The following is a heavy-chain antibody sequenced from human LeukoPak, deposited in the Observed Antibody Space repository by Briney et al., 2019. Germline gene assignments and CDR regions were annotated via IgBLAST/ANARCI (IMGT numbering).Heavy chain of an antibody. CDR3: VRGPPNRGFDY. CDR2: MGSNSGDT. V-gene: IGHV1-8*01. CDR1: GYTFTNYD. D-gene: IGHD7-27*01. Sequence: ASVKVSCKASGYTFTNYDINWVRQATGQGLEWMGWMGSNSGDTGYAQKFQGRVTMTRDTFISTAYMELNNVRSEDTAVYYCVRGPPNRGFDYWGQGTLVTVSS. J-gene: IGHJ4*02.